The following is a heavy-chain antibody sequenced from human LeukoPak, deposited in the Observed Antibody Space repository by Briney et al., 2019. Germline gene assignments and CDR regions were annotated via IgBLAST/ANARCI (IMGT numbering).Heavy chain of an antibody. CDR3: ARAHFLLGWLDP. Sequence: SETLSLTCAVSGGSISSGGYSWSWIRQPSGKGLEWIGYIYHSGSTYYNPSLKSRVTISVDRSKNQFSLKLSSVTAADTAVYYCARAHFLLGWLDPWGQRTLVTVSS. CDR2: IYHSGST. V-gene: IGHV4-30-2*01. CDR1: GGSISSGGYS. D-gene: IGHD2/OR15-2a*01. J-gene: IGHJ5*02.